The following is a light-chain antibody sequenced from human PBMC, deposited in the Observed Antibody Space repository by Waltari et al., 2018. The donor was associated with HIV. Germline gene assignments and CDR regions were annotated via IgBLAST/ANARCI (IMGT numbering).Light chain of an antibody. CDR2: TSN. Sequence: QSVLTQPPSASGTPGQRVTISCSGSSSNIGINDVSRYQHRPGTAPKHLIFTSNRRPSWVPDRFSASNSGTSASLAISALQSDDDADYCCAAWDGSLRGGVFGGGTNLTV. CDR3: AAWDGSLRGGV. CDR1: SSNIGIND. J-gene: IGLJ3*02. V-gene: IGLV1-47*01.